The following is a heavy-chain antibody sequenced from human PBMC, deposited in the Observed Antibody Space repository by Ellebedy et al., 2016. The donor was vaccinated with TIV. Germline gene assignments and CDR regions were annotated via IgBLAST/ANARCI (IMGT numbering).Heavy chain of an antibody. J-gene: IGHJ4*02. CDR1: GLSVSSNY. CDR3: ARDRHCIADTCYSV. Sequence: GESLKISCAASGLSVSSNYMRWFRQAPGKGLEWIALIYSGGDRFYSDSVRGRFTISRDSSKNTMYLQMTNLRVEDTAVYYCARDRHCIADTCYSVWGQGTLVAVSS. D-gene: IGHD2-15*01. V-gene: IGHV3-53*01. CDR2: IYSGGDR.